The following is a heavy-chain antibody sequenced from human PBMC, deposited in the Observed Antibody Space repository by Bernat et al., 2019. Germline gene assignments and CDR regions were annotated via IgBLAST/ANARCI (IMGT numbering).Heavy chain of an antibody. D-gene: IGHD6-6*01. J-gene: IGHJ6*02. CDR3: ARDRSSYHPGDYYYYGMDA. V-gene: IGHV6-1*01. Sequence: QVQLQQSGPGLVKPSQTLSLTCAISGDSVSSNSAAWNWIRQSPSRGLEWLGRTYYRSKWYNDYAVSVKSRITINPDTSKNQCSLQLNSVTPEDTAVYYCARDRSSYHPGDYYYYGMDAWGRGTTLTASS. CDR2: TYYRSKWYN. CDR1: GDSVSSNSAA.